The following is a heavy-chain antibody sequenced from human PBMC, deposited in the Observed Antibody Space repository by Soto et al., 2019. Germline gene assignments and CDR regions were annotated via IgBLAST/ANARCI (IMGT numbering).Heavy chain of an antibody. Sequence: PSETLSLTCAVYGGSFSGYYWSRIRQPPGKGLEWIGEINHSGSTNYNPSLKSRVTISVDTSKNQFSLQLNSVTPEDTAVYYCARVPPSLGHSSSSGGYYFDYWGQGTLVTVSS. V-gene: IGHV4-34*01. J-gene: IGHJ4*02. CDR3: ARVPPSLGHSSSSGGYYFDY. D-gene: IGHD6-6*01. CDR1: GGSFSGYY. CDR2: INHSGST.